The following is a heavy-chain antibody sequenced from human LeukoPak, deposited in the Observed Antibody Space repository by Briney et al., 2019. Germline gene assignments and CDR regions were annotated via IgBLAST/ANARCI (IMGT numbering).Heavy chain of an antibody. CDR1: GGSFSGYY. J-gene: IGHJ5*02. CDR2: INHSGST. Sequence: ETLSLTCAVYGGSFSGYYWSWIRQPPGKGLEWIGEINHSGSTNYNPSLKSRVAMSVDTSKNQFSLKMSSVTAADTAVYYCARAGFGSGSYQTLKYNWFDPWGQGTLVTVSS. V-gene: IGHV4-34*01. CDR3: ARAGFGSGSYQTLKYNWFDP. D-gene: IGHD3-10*01.